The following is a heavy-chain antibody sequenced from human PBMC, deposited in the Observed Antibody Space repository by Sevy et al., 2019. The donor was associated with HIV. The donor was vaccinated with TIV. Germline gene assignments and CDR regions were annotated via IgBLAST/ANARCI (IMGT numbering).Heavy chain of an antibody. V-gene: IGHV3-30*18. J-gene: IGHJ6*02. CDR1: GFSFSYYG. Sequence: GGSLRLSCTGSGFSFSYYGIHWVRQAPGKGLDWVALISHDGINEYYADSVKGRFTISRDNSRNTGYLEMNSLRNEDTAIYFCANAYSGSYSHSYLYALDVWGQGTTVTVSS. CDR2: ISHDGINE. D-gene: IGHD1-26*01. CDR3: ANAYSGSYSHSYLYALDV.